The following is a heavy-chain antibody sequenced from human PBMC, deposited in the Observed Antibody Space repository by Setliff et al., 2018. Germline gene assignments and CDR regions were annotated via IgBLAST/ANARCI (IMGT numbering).Heavy chain of an antibody. CDR2: IYTDNGNT. CDR1: GYTFSANA. J-gene: IGHJ4*02. Sequence: ASVKVSCKASGYTFSANAIHWVRQAPGQRLEWMGFIYTDNGNTKYSRNFQDRVAITRDTSASTAYMELSSLTSEDTAVYFCARGSRGFDYWGQGALVTVSS. V-gene: IGHV1-3*04. CDR3: ARGSRGFDY.